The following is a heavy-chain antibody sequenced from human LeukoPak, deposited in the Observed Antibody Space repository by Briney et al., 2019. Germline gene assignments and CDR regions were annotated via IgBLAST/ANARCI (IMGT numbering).Heavy chain of an antibody. Sequence: PGGSLRLSCAASGFTFSSYAMSWVRQAPGKGLEWVSTLSGSGGSTYYADSVKGGFTVSRDNSKNTLYLQMNSLRAEDTAVYYCAKDLTIFGVVLIVLEDDYWGQGTLVTVSS. D-gene: IGHD3-3*01. V-gene: IGHV3-23*01. CDR2: LSGSGGST. CDR3: AKDLTIFGVVLIVLEDDY. CDR1: GFTFSSYA. J-gene: IGHJ4*02.